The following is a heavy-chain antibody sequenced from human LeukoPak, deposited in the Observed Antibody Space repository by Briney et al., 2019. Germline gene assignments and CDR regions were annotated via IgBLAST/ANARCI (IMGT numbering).Heavy chain of an antibody. J-gene: IGHJ3*02. CDR3: ARHGSTIVVVPAAIAVGAFDI. V-gene: IGHV4-39*01. Sequence: PSETLSLTCTVSGGSISSSSYYWGWIRQPPGKGLEWIGSIYYSGSTYYNPSLKSRVTTSVDTSKNQFSLKLSSVTAADTAVYYCARHGSTIVVVPAAIAVGAFDIWGQGTMVTVSS. CDR2: IYYSGST. CDR1: GGSISSSSYY. D-gene: IGHD2-2*01.